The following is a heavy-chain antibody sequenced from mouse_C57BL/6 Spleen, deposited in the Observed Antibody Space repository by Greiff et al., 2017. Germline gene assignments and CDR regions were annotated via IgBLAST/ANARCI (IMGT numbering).Heavy chain of an antibody. V-gene: IGHV1-50*01. D-gene: IGHD2-1*01. J-gene: IGHJ1*03. CDR3: ARYLYGNYVERYFDV. CDR2: IDPSDSYT. CDR1: GYTFTSYW. Sequence: VQLQQPGAELVKPGASVKLSCKASGYTFTSYWMQWVKQRPGQGLEWIGEIDPSDSYTNYNQKFKGKATLTVDTSSSTAYMQLNSLTSEDSAVYYCARYLYGNYVERYFDVWGTGTTVTVSS.